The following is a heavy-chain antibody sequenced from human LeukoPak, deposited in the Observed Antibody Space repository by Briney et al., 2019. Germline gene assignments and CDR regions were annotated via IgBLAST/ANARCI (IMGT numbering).Heavy chain of an antibody. CDR3: ARERGPHCSSTSCYIEGGGDY. Sequence: GGSLRLSCAASGFTFSSYWMSWVRQAPGKGLEWVANIKQDGSEKYYVNSVKGRFTISRDNAKNSLYLQINSLRAEDTAVYYCARERGPHCSSTSCYIEGGGDYWGQGTLVTVSS. CDR2: IKQDGSEK. CDR1: GFTFSSYW. J-gene: IGHJ4*02. V-gene: IGHV3-7*01. D-gene: IGHD2-2*02.